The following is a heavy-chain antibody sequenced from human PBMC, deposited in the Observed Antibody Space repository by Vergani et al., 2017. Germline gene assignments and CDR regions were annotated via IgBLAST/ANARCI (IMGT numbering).Heavy chain of an antibody. V-gene: IGHV3-23*01. D-gene: IGHD2-15*01. J-gene: IGHJ5*02. CDR3: ASGIGYAGYCSGGSCYP. CDR2: ISGSGGST. CDR1: GFTFSSYA. Sequence: EVQLLESGGGLVQPGGSLRLSCAASGFTFSSYAMSWVRQAPGKGLEWVSAISGSGGSTYYADSVKGRFTISRDNSKNSLYLQMNSLRAEDTAVYYCASGIGYAGYCSGGSCYPWGQGTLVTVSS.